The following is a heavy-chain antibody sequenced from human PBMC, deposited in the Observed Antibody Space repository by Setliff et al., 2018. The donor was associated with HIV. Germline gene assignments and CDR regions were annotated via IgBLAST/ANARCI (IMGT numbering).Heavy chain of an antibody. CDR1: GYTFTSYY. J-gene: IGHJ5*02. CDR2: IHPSGGST. CDR3: ARVRYCSGGSCYGGEYWFDP. Sequence: ASVQVSCKASGYTFTSYYIHWVRQAPGQGLEWMGVIHPSGGSTSYAQSFQERVTMTRDTSTSTVYMELSSLRSEDPAVYYCARVRYCSGGSCYGGEYWFDPWAREPWSRLL. D-gene: IGHD2-15*01. V-gene: IGHV1-46*01.